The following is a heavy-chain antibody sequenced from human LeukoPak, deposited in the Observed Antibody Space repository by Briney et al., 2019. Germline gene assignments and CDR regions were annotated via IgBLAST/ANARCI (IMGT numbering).Heavy chain of an antibody. V-gene: IGHV3-30*02. D-gene: IGHD3-10*01. CDR3: AKDIGSYYDY. CDR1: GFTFSSNG. CDR2: IQYDGSKK. Sequence: PGRSLRLSCAASGFTFSSNGIYWVRQAPGKGLEWVTFIQYDGSKKYYADSVKGRFTISRDNSKNTLYLEMNSLRAEDTAVYYCAKDIGSYYDYWGQGILVTVSS. J-gene: IGHJ4*02.